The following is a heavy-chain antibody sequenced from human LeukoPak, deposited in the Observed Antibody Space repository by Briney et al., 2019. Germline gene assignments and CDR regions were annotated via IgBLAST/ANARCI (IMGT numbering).Heavy chain of an antibody. CDR1: GFTFSSYA. V-gene: IGHV3-30-3*01. J-gene: IGHJ4*02. CDR2: ISYDGSNK. D-gene: IGHD1-26*01. CDR3: AREALSGSYLPALFDY. Sequence: GGSLRLSCAASGFTFSSYAMHWVRQAPGKGLEWVAVISYDGSNKYYADSVKGRFTISRDNSKNTPYLQMNSLRAEDTAVYYCAREALSGSYLPALFDYWGQGTLVTVSS.